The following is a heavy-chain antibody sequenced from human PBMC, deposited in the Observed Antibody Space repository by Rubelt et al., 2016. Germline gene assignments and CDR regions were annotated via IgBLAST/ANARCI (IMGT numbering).Heavy chain of an antibody. D-gene: IGHD6-19*01. V-gene: IGHV3-23*04. CDR1: GFTFTTSG. CDR3: AKGQAVPWSEFDS. CDR2: ISGSGGST. Sequence: VQLVESGGGVVQPGRSLRLSCAASGFTFTTSGMNWVRQAPGKGLEWVSSISGSGGSTYYADSVKGRFTISRDNSKNTLYLQMNSLRAEDTAVYYCAKGQAVPWSEFDSWGQGTLVTVSS. J-gene: IGHJ4*02.